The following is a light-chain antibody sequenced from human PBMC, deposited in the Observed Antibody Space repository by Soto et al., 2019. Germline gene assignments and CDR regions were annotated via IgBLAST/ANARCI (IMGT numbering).Light chain of an antibody. J-gene: IGKJ1*01. CDR3: QQSYSIPRT. CDR2: AAS. V-gene: IGKV1-39*01. Sequence: DIPMTQSPSSLSASVGDRVTITCRASQSIRTYLNWYQQERGKAPKLLIYAASTLQSGVPSRFSGSGSGTDFTLTISSLQPEDFATYYCQQSYSIPRTFGPGTKVEVK. CDR1: QSIRTY.